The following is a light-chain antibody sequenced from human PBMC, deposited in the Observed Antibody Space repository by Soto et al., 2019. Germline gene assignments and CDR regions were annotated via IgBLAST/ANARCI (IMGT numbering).Light chain of an antibody. CDR1: QSVSSN. V-gene: IGKV3-15*01. CDR3: QQYNNWPIT. CDR2: GAS. Sequence: IVVTQSPATLSVSKGERATLSCRASQSVSSNLAWYQQKPGQAPRLLIYGASTRATGIPARFSGSGSGTDFTLTISSLEPEDFAVYYCQQYNNWPITFGQGTRLEI. J-gene: IGKJ5*01.